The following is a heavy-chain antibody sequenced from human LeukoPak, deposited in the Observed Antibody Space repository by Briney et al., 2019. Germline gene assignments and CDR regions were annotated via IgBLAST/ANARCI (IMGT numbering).Heavy chain of an antibody. CDR1: GFTFSNYW. J-gene: IGHJ4*02. V-gene: IGHV3-74*01. CDR2: INNDDSST. CDR3: ARGGVPAAHDY. Sequence: GGSLRLSCTASGFTFSNYWMHWVRQAPGKGLVWVSHINNDDSSTSYPDSVKGRFTISRDNAKNTLYLHMNSLRAEDTAVYYCARGGVPAAHDYWGQGTPVTVSS. D-gene: IGHD2-2*01.